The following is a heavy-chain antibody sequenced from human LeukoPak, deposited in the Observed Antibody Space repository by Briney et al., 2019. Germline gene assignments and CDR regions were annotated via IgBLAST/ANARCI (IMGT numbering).Heavy chain of an antibody. CDR2: IKQSGIDK. V-gene: IGHV3-7*01. CDR1: GFTFSSYA. D-gene: IGHD2-21*02. J-gene: IGHJ4*02. CDR3: VRDSGSAWSGLFDS. Sequence: GGSLRLSCAASGFTFSSYAMSWVRQAPGKGLEWVATIKQSGIDKYYVDSVKGRFTISRDNAKNSMYLEMKNLRGDDTGIYYCVRDSGSAWSGLFDSWGQGILVTVSS.